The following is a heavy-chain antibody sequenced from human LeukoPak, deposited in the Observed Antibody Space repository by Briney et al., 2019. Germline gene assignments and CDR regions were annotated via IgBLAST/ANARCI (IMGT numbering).Heavy chain of an antibody. CDR1: GFAFSNYW. J-gene: IGHJ4*02. V-gene: IGHV3-74*01. D-gene: IGHD4-17*01. CDR2: INPDGSSS. Sequence: GGSLRLSCAASGFAFSNYWMHWVRQAPGKGLEWVSRINPDGSSSNYADCVKGRFTMSRDNAKSMVYLQMDGLRAEDTAVFSCVRQAVSGDSGIAYWGRGVLVTVSS. CDR3: VRQAVSGDSGIAY.